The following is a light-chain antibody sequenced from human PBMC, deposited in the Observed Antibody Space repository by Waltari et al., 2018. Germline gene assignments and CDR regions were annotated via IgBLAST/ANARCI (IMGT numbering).Light chain of an antibody. V-gene: IGKV3-15*01. CDR3: QQYDNWPLT. CDR1: QRIKNN. CDR2: DAS. Sequence: EPVMTQSPATLSVYPGDRATLSRRASQRIKNNLAWYQQKGGQAPRLLLFDASTRATGISARFSGSGYGTEFTLTISSLQSEDFAVYYCQQYDNWPLTFGQGTRLDIK. J-gene: IGKJ5*01.